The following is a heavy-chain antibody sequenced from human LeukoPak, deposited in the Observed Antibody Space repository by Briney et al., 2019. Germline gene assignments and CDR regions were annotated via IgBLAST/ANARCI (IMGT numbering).Heavy chain of an antibody. CDR3: AKEGYCSGGSCYSGAFDI. V-gene: IGHV3-23*01. D-gene: IGHD2-15*01. Sequence: GGSLRLSCAASGFTFSSYAMSWVRQAPGKGLEWVSAISGSGGSTYYADSVKGRFTISRDNSKNTLYLQMNSLRAGDTAVYYCAKEGYCSGGSCYSGAFDIWGQGTMVTVSS. CDR1: GFTFSSYA. J-gene: IGHJ3*02. CDR2: ISGSGGST.